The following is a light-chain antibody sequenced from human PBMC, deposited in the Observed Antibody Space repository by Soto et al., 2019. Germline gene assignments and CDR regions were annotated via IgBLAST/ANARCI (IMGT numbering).Light chain of an antibody. CDR1: NSNIGTGFH. V-gene: IGLV1-40*01. CDR3: QSYDGRLRGMV. CDR2: ADN. Sequence: QSALTKTPSVSGAPGQRVTISCTGTNSNIGTGFHVNWYQQLPGTAPRLLIYADNTRPSGVPDRFSGSKSDTSASLAITGLQSEDEADYYCQSYDGRLRGMVFGGGTKLTVL. J-gene: IGLJ2*01.